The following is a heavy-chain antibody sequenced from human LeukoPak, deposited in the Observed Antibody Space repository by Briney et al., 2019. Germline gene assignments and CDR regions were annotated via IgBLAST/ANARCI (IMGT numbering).Heavy chain of an antibody. Sequence: SGPTLVKPTQTLTLTCAFSGFSLHTVGVGVAWIRQPPGKALEWLALIYWDDDKRYNPSLKSRLTITKDTSGNQVVLTLTNVDPVDTATYYCAHFPSMIRGVIANIYFDHWGQGTLVAVSS. CDR2: IYWDDDK. J-gene: IGHJ4*02. V-gene: IGHV2-5*02. CDR3: AHFPSMIRGVIANIYFDH. CDR1: GFSLHTVGVG. D-gene: IGHD3-10*01.